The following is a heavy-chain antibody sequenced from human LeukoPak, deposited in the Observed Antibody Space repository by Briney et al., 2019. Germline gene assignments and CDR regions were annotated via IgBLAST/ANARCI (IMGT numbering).Heavy chain of an antibody. CDR2: IYTNGGA. Sequence: PSQTLSLTCTVSGGSVTSGNYYWNWIRQPAGKGLEWIGRIYTNGGASYNPSLKSRVTISIDASKNQFSLKLSSVTAADTAVYYCAREDSYFDYWGQGTLVTVSS. CDR3: AREDSYFDY. CDR1: GGSVTSGNYY. J-gene: IGHJ4*02. V-gene: IGHV4-61*02.